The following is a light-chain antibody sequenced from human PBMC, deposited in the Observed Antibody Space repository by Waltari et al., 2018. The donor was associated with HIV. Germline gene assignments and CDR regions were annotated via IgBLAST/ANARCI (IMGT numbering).Light chain of an antibody. J-gene: IGKJ3*01. CDR2: GAS. CDR1: QSIATH. V-gene: IGKV1-39*01. Sequence: DIQMTQSPSSLPASVGDTITITCRASQSIATHLNWYQQKLGKVPKVLIYGASTLQSGAPSRFSGSGSGKHFTLTITNLQPEDFATYFCQQSDRYPLTFTPGTKVDVK. CDR3: QQSDRYPLT.